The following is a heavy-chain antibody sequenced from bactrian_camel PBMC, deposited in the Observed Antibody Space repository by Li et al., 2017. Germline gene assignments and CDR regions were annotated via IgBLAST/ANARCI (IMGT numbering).Heavy chain of an antibody. CDR1: GFTFSNHY. V-gene: IGHV3S40*01. Sequence: DVQLVESGGDLVQPGGSLRLSCAASGFTFSNHYMGWFRQAPGKDREMVATIDSDGSITYTPSVTDRFTISEDNAKNALYLQMNLLKPEDTAVYYCAAGLEGLGYWGQGTQVTVS. CDR3: AAGLEGLGY. CDR2: IDSDGSIT. D-gene: IGHD5*01. J-gene: IGHJ6*01.